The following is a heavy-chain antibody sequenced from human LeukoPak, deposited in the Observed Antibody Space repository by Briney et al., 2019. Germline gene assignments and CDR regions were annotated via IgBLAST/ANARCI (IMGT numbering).Heavy chain of an antibody. CDR2: ISYSGLP. CDR1: GGSISSYN. Sequence: KASETLSLTCTVSGGSISSYNWNCTPQPPGEGLEWIGYISYSGLPNDKRYLKRRVTISVAASKNQFSLRLSSVTAADTAVYYCARRGSGYSPRDSGQAALVTVS. V-gene: IGHV4-59*08. J-gene: IGHJ4*02. CDR3: ARRGSGYSPRD. D-gene: IGHD5-18*01.